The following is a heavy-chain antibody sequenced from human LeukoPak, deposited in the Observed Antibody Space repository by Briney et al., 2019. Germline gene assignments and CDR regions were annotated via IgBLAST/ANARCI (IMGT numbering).Heavy chain of an antibody. V-gene: IGHV1-18*01. Sequence: ASVKVSCKASGYTFTSYGISWVRQAPGQGLEWMGWISAYNGNTNYAQKLQGRVTMITDTSTSTAYMELRSLRSDDTAVYYCARTYSGYESPINYFDYWGQGTLVTVSS. CDR1: GYTFTSYG. CDR3: ARTYSGYESPINYFDY. D-gene: IGHD5-12*01. J-gene: IGHJ4*02. CDR2: ISAYNGNT.